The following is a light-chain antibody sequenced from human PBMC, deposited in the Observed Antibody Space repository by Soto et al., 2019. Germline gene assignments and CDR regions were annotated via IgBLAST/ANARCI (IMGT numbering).Light chain of an antibody. CDR1: QSISSN. CDR2: GAS. J-gene: IGKJ1*01. Sequence: IVRRQSPASPSVSPDVGAPPSWRASQSISSNLAWYQQKPGQAPRLLIYGASSRATGIPDRFSGSGSGTDFTLTISRLESEDFAVYYCQQYATWPWTFGQGTKVDIK. CDR3: QQYATWPWT. V-gene: IGKV3-15*01.